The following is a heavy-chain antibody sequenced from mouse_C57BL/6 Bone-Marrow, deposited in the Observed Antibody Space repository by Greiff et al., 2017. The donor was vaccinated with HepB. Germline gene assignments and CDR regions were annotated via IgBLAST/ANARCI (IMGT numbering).Heavy chain of an antibody. J-gene: IGHJ4*01. Sequence: QVQLKQPGAELVMPGASVKLSCKASGYTFTSYWMHWVKQRPGQGLEWIGEIDPSDSYTNYNQKFKGKSTLTVDKSSSTSYMQLSSLTSEDSAVYYCATPSHYYGSSYYAMDYWGQGTSVTVSS. CDR2: IDPSDSYT. D-gene: IGHD1-1*01. CDR1: GYTFTSYW. V-gene: IGHV1-69*01. CDR3: ATPSHYYGSSYYAMDY.